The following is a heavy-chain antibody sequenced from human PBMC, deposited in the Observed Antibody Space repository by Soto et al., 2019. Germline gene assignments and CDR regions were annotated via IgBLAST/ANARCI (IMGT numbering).Heavy chain of an antibody. V-gene: IGHV1-3*05. D-gene: IGHD2-15*01. CDR3: ARGESVVGDY. Sequence: QVQLVQSGTEEKKPGASVKVSCKASGYTFTSYGMHWVRQAPGQRLEWMGWINAGNGNTKCSQKFQDRVTISREPSARTAYMGLSSLRSEDPAVYYCARGESVVGDYWGQGTLVTVSS. J-gene: IGHJ4*02. CDR2: INAGNGNT. CDR1: GYTFTSYG.